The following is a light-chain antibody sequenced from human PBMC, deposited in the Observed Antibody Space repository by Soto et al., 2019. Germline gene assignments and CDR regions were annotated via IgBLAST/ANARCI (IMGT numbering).Light chain of an antibody. V-gene: IGLV2-23*01. J-gene: IGLJ2*01. CDR1: SSDVGIYNL. CDR3: CSFAGPRGLI. CDR2: EGS. Sequence: QSVLTQPASVSGSPGQSITISCTGTSSDVGIYNLVSWFQQHPGKAPKLMIYEGSKRPSGISDRFSGSKSGNTAFQTISGLQAEDESDYYCCSFAGPRGLIFGGGTQLTVL.